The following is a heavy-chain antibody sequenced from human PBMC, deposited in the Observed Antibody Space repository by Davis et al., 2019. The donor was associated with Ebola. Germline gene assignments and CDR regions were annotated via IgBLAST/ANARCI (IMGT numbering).Heavy chain of an antibody. J-gene: IGHJ4*02. V-gene: IGHV4-39*01. CDR1: GGSISSSSYY. CDR2: IFYSGTT. CDR3: ARQIRIVSQGGTLDY. D-gene: IGHD1-1*01. Sequence: PGGSLRLSCSVSGGSISSSSYYWGWIRQPPGKGLEWIGSIFYSGTTYYNPSLKSRVTISVDTSRNQFSLKLSSVTAADTAVFYCARQIRIVSQGGTLDYWGQGTLVTVSS.